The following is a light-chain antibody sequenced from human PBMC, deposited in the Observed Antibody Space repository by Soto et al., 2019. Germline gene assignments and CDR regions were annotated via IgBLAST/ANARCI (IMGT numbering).Light chain of an antibody. V-gene: IGKV3-20*01. J-gene: IGKJ3*01. CDR3: QQYGRSLFT. Sequence: EIVLTQSPGTLSLSPGERATLSCRASQSVSSSYLAWYQQKPGQAPRLLIYGASSRATGIPDRFSGSGSRTVFTLTICRLEPEDFAVYYCQQYGRSLFTFGPGT. CDR1: QSVSSSY. CDR2: GAS.